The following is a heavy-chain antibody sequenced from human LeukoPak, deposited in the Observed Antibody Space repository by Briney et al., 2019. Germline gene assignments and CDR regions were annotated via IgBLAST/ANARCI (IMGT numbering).Heavy chain of an antibody. V-gene: IGHV1-2*02. Sequence: ASVKVSCKASGYTFTGYYMHWVRQAPGQGIEWMGWINPNSGGTNYAQKFQGRVTMTRDTSISTAYMELSRLRSDDTAVYYCARVSRSYGSDAFDIWGQGTMVTVSS. CDR3: ARVSRSYGSDAFDI. D-gene: IGHD5-18*01. CDR1: GYTFTGYY. CDR2: INPNSGGT. J-gene: IGHJ3*02.